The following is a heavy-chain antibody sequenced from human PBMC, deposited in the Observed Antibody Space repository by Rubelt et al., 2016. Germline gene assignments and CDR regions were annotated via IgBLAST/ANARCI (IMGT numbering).Heavy chain of an antibody. Sequence: QVQLQESGPGLVKPSETLSLTCTVSGGSISSYYWSWIRQPPGKGLEWIGYIYYRGSTNYKPSVIGRVPISGDTAKSQFSLKRSSGTGADTAVYYCARGRGGISLDAFDIWGQGTMVTVSS. J-gene: IGHJ3*02. CDR1: GGSISSYY. CDR2: IYYRGST. D-gene: IGHD3-16*01. CDR3: ARGRGGISLDAFDI. V-gene: IGHV4-59*01.